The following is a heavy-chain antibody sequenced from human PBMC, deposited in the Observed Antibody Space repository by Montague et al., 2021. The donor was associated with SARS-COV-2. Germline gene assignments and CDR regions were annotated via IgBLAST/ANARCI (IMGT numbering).Heavy chain of an antibody. CDR1: GGSLSGYY. J-gene: IGHJ6*02. V-gene: IGHV4-34*01. D-gene: IGHD6-13*01. Sequence: SETLSLTCAVYGGSLSGYYWSWIRQPPGKGLEWIGEINHSGSTNYNPSLKSRVTISVDTSKNQFSLKLSSVTAADTAVYYCARKGLHSSSWYYYYYGMDVWGQGTTVTVSS. CDR2: INHSGST. CDR3: ARKGLHSSSWYYYYYGMDV.